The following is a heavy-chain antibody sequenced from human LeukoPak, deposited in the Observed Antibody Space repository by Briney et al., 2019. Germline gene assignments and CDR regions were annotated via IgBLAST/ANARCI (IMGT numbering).Heavy chain of an antibody. V-gene: IGHV3-23*01. CDR3: AKSNGYFEY. J-gene: IGHJ4*01. Sequence: PGGSLILSCAASSSYAMSWVRQAPGKGLEWVSAITSSGYNTYYADSVKGRFTISRDNSKNTLYLQMNSLRVEDTAVYYCAKSNGYFEYSRHGSVVPVSS. CDR1: SSYA. CDR2: ITSSGYNT. D-gene: IGHD2-2*03.